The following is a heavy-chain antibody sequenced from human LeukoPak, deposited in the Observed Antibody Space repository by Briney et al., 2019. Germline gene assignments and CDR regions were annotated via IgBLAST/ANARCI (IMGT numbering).Heavy chain of an antibody. J-gene: IGHJ6*02. CDR3: ASCYDFWSRDYYGMDV. Sequence: ASVKVSCKASGYTFTGCYMHWVRQAPGQGLEWMGWINPNSGGTNYAQKFQGRVTMTRDTSISTAYMELSRLRSDDTAVYYCASCYDFWSRDYYGMDVWGQGTTVTVSS. CDR2: INPNSGGT. V-gene: IGHV1-2*02. D-gene: IGHD3-3*01. CDR1: GYTFTGCY.